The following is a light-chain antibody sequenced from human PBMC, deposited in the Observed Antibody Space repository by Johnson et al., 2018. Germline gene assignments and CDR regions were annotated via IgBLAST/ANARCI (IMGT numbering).Light chain of an antibody. CDR3: GTWDSSLIAGHV. Sequence: QSVLTQPPSVSAAPGQKVTISCSGSSSNIGNNYVSWYQQLPGTAPKLLIYENNKRPSGIPDRFSCSKSGTSATLGITGLKTGDEADYYCGTWDSSLIAGHVFGTVTKVTVL. V-gene: IGLV1-51*02. CDR1: SSNIGNNY. CDR2: ENN. J-gene: IGLJ1*01.